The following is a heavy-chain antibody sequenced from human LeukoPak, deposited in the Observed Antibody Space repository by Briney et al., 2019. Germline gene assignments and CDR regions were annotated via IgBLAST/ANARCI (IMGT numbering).Heavy chain of an antibody. CDR1: GFTFSSYE. CDR2: ISSNGSPI. Sequence: PGGSLRLSCAASGFTFSSYEMNWVRQAPGKGLEWVSYISSNGSPIFYADSVKGRFTISRDSAKNSLSLLMNSLRAEDTAVYYCARDGGSGILDWGQGTLVTVSS. CDR3: ARDGGSGILD. D-gene: IGHD3-10*01. J-gene: IGHJ4*02. V-gene: IGHV3-48*03.